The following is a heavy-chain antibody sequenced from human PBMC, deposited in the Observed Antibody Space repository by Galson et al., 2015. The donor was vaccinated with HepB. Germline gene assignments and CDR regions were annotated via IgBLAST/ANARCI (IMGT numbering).Heavy chain of an antibody. Sequence: SLRLTCADSGLPFSSYAMSWVRQAPGKGREWVSAISGSGGSTYYADSVKGRFTISRDNSKDTLYLQMNSLRTEDTAVYYCPKVVSNYYDRSGGGGYLGQGTLDTVYS. J-gene: IGHJ4*02. D-gene: IGHD3-22*01. CDR3: PKVVSNYYDRSGGGGY. V-gene: IGHV3-23*01. CDR2: ISGSGGST. CDR1: GLPFSSYA.